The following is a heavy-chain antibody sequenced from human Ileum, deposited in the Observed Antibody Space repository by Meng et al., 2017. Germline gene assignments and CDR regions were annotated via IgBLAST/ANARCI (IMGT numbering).Heavy chain of an antibody. J-gene: IGHJ4*02. CDR3: EKGYSCSWYFYFDY. D-gene: IGHD6-13*01. Sequence: GEYLMTYCAASGFTFSSYAMSWVRQAPGKGPEWVSAISGSGGSTYYADSVKDRFTISRDNSKNTLFLQMNSLRAEDTSLYFCEKGYSCSWYFYFDYWGQGTLVTVSS. CDR1: GFTFSSYA. CDR2: ISGSGGST. V-gene: IGHV3-23*01.